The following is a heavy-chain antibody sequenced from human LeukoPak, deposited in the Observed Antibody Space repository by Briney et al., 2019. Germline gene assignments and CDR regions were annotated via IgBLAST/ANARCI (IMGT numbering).Heavy chain of an antibody. CDR3: ATCSISSWFFDF. Sequence: GGSLRLSCAASGFTFTSYGMHWVRQAPGKGLEWVAFIRYDGSNEYYADSLRGRFTISRDNSKNTLYLQMNSLRVEDTAVYYCATCSISSWFFDFWGQGTLVTVSS. J-gene: IGHJ4*02. D-gene: IGHD6-13*01. V-gene: IGHV3-30*02. CDR1: GFTFTSYG. CDR2: IRYDGSNE.